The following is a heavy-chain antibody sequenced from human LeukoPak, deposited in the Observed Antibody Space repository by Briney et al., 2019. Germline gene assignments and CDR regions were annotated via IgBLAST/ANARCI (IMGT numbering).Heavy chain of an antibody. CDR1: GYTFTSYA. D-gene: IGHD3-3*01. CDR2: VSAYNGNT. Sequence: ASVKVSCKASGYTFTSYAFSWVRQAPGQGLEWMGWVSAYNGNTNYAQKFQGRVTITTDESTSTAYMELSSLRSEDTAVYYCARVKKYDFWSGYYLDYWGQGTLVTVSS. V-gene: IGHV1-18*01. CDR3: ARVKKYDFWSGYYLDY. J-gene: IGHJ4*02.